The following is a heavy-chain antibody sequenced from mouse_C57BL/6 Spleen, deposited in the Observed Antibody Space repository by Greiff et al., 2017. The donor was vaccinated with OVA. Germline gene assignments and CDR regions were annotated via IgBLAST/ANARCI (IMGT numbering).Heavy chain of an antibody. D-gene: IGHD3-2*02. J-gene: IGHJ4*01. CDR2: IDPETGGT. CDR3: TRGETAQDYAMDY. V-gene: IGHV1-15*01. CDR1: GYTFTDYE. Sequence: SGAELVRPGASVTLSCKASGYTFTDYEMHWVKQTPVHGLEWIGAIDPETGGTAYNQKFKGKAILTADKSSSTAYMELRSLTSEDSAVYYCTRGETAQDYAMDYWGQGTSVTVSS.